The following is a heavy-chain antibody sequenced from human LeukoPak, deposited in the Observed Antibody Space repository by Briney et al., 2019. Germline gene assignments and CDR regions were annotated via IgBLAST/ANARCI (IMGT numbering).Heavy chain of an antibody. Sequence: SETLSLTCTVSGGSISTYYWTWIRQPPGKGLEWIGYIYYTGSTNYNPSLKSRVTILVDTSKNQFSLRLNSVTAADTAMYYCAKSGGYGLIDYWGQGTRVTVSS. D-gene: IGHD1-26*01. J-gene: IGHJ4*02. V-gene: IGHV4-59*08. CDR1: GGSISTYY. CDR2: IYYTGST. CDR3: AKSGGYGLIDY.